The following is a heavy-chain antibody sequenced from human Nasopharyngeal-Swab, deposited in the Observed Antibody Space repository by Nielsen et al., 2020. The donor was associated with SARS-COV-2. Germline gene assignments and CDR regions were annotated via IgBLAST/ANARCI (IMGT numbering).Heavy chain of an antibody. D-gene: IGHD6-13*01. J-gene: IGHJ6*02. CDR2: IKSKTDGGTT. V-gene: IGHV3-15*01. Sequence: SCGASVFCFSNAWMSCVRQALAQGLEWVGRIKSKTDGGTTDYAAPVKGRFTISRDDSKNTLYLQLNSLKTEDTAVYYCTTDPGQQLEVFGNYYCYYGMDVWGQGTTVTVSS. CDR3: TTDPGQQLEVFGNYYCYYGMDV. CDR1: VFCFSNAW.